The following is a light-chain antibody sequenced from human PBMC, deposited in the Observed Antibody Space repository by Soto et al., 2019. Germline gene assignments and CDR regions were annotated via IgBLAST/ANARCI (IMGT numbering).Light chain of an antibody. V-gene: IGKV1-5*03. Sequence: DIQLTQSPSTLSVSVGDRVTITCRASQSVSTWLSWYQKKPGKAPKLLIYKASILESGVPSRFSGSGSGTEFTLTISSLQADDFATYYCQQYNTYLTFGQGTRVEIK. J-gene: IGKJ1*01. CDR2: KAS. CDR1: QSVSTW. CDR3: QQYNTYLT.